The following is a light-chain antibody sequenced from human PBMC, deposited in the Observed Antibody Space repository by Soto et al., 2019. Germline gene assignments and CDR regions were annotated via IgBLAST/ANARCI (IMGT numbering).Light chain of an antibody. CDR1: QSVLYSSNNKNY. V-gene: IGKV4-1*01. CDR3: QQYYGSPPRT. J-gene: IGKJ1*01. CDR2: WAS. Sequence: DIVMTQSPDSLAVSLGERATINCKSSQSVLYSSNNKNYLAWYQQKPGKPPKLLISWASTREFGVPDRFSGSGSGTDFTLTISSLQAEDVAVYYCQQYYGSPPRTFGQGTKVEIK.